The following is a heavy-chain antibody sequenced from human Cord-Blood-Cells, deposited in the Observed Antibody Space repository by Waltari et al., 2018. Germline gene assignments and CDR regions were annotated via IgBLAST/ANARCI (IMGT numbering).Heavy chain of an antibody. Sequence: QVQLQESGPGLVKPSETLSLTCTVSGGSVSRGSYYWSWIRQPPGKGLEWIGYSYYSGSTNYNPSLKSRGTISVDTSKNQFSLTLSSVTAADTAVYYCAREVKDSSLYYFDCWGQGTLVTVSS. V-gene: IGHV4-61*01. J-gene: IGHJ4*02. CDR2: SYYSGST. D-gene: IGHD6-6*01. CDR3: AREVKDSSLYYFDC. CDR1: GGSVSRGSYY.